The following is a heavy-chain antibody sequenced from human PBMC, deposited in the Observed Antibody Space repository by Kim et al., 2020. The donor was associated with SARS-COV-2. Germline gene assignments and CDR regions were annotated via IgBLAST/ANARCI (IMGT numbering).Heavy chain of an antibody. CDR3: ARRIRSGIAVARGYYFDY. CDR1: GGSISSSSYY. J-gene: IGHJ4*02. V-gene: IGHV4-39*01. CDR2: IYYSGST. D-gene: IGHD6-19*01. Sequence: SETLSLTCTVSGGSISSSSYYWGWLRQPPGKGREWIVSIYYSGSTYYNPSLKSRVTITVDTSKNQFSLKLSSVTAADTAVYYCARRIRSGIAVARGYYFDYWGQGTLVTVSS.